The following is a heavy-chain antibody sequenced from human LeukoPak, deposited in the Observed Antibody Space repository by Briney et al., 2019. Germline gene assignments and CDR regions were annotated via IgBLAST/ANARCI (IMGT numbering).Heavy chain of an antibody. Sequence: ASVKLSCKASGYTFTSYGISWVRQAPGQGLEWMGWITTYNGNTNYAHKHQGRVNMTTDTSTSTAYMELRSLRSDDTAVYYCAYSYSVGGDYYYGMDVWGQGTTVTVSS. CDR3: AYSYSVGGDYYYGMDV. CDR2: ITTYNGNT. V-gene: IGHV1-18*01. J-gene: IGHJ6*02. D-gene: IGHD2-15*01. CDR1: GYTFTSYG.